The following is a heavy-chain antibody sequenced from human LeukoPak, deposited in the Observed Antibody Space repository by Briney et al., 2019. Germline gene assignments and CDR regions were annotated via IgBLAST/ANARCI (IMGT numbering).Heavy chain of an antibody. D-gene: IGHD6-13*01. CDR2: INSKSGAT. V-gene: IGHV1-2*02. J-gene: IGHJ5*01. CDR3: ARGFGSSWFDY. Sequence: GASVKVSCKASGYTFTSNYMHWVRQAPGQGLEWMGWINSKSGATSYAQTFQGRATMTRDTPITTAYMELSGLRSDDTAVYYCARGFGSSWFDYWGQGTLVTVSS. CDR1: GYTFTSNY.